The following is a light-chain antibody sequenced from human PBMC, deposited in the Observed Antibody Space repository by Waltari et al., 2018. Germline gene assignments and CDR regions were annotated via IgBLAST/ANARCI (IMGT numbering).Light chain of an antibody. Sequence: QSALTQPPSASGTPGQRVTISCSGSSSNIGRSYVYWYQQLPGTAPKLLIYRNNQRPSGVPDRFSGSKSGTSASLAISGLRSEDEADYYCASWDDNLSGWVFGGGTKLTVL. CDR3: ASWDDNLSGWV. CDR1: SSNIGRSY. V-gene: IGLV1-47*01. CDR2: RNN. J-gene: IGLJ3*02.